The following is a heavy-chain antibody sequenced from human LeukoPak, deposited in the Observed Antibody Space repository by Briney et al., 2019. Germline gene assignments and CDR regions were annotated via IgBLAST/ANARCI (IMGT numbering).Heavy chain of an antibody. D-gene: IGHD2-2*02. J-gene: IGHJ4*02. CDR3: AWLLGYCSSTSCYTGGYY. CDR1: GYTFTGYY. Sequence: GASVKASCKASGYTFTGYYMHWVRQAPGQGLEWMGWINPNSGGTNYAQKFQGRVTMTRDTSISTAYMELSRLRSDDTAVYYCAWLLGYCSSTSCYTGGYYWGQGTLVTVSS. V-gene: IGHV1-2*02. CDR2: INPNSGGT.